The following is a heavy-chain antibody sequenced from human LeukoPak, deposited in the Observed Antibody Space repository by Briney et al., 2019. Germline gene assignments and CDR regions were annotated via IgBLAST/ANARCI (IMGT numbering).Heavy chain of an antibody. CDR2: IKQDGSEK. CDR1: GFTFSSYW. J-gene: IGHJ5*02. Sequence: GGSLRLSCAASGFTFSSYWMSWVRQAPGKGLEWVANIKQDGSEKYYVDSVQGRSTISRDNAKNSLYLQMNSLRAEDTAVYYCARDLNYYDSSGYPATWGQGTLVTVSS. D-gene: IGHD3-22*01. V-gene: IGHV3-7*01. CDR3: ARDLNYYDSSGYPAT.